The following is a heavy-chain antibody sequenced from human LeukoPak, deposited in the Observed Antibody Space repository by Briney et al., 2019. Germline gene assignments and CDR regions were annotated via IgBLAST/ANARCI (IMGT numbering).Heavy chain of an antibody. CDR3: ARALDTSASY. Sequence: GGSLRLSCAASGFPFDDYAMHWVRQAPGRGLEWVSGISWSSNSIGYADSVEGRFTISRDNAKNSLYLQMNSLRTEDTALYYCARALDTSASYWGQGTLVTVSS. D-gene: IGHD3-22*01. CDR2: ISWSSNSI. J-gene: IGHJ4*02. CDR1: GFPFDDYA. V-gene: IGHV3-9*01.